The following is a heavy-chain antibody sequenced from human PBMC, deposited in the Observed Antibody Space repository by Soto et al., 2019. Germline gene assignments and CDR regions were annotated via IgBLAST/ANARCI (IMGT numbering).Heavy chain of an antibody. CDR1: GFTFSDYY. D-gene: IGHD2-8*01. Sequence: VGSLRLSCAASGFTFSDYYMSWIRQAPGKGLEWVSYISSSGSTIYYADSVKGRFTISRDNAKNSLYLQMNSLRAEDTAVYYCARMPPTLYLDVWGQGTTVTVSS. J-gene: IGHJ6*02. CDR2: ISSSGSTI. CDR3: ARMPPTLYLDV. V-gene: IGHV3-11*01.